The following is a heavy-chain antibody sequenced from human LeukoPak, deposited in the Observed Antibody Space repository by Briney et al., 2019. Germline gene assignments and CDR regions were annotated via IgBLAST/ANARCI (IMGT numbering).Heavy chain of an antibody. CDR2: IYYSGST. Sequence: SETLSLTCAVYGGSFSGYYWSWIRQPPGKGLEWIGYIYYSGSTNYNPSLKSRVTISVDTSKNQFSLKLSSVTAADTAVYYCARLNYYDSSGYNKAIDYWGQGTLVTVSS. CDR3: ARLNYYDSSGYNKAIDY. J-gene: IGHJ4*02. V-gene: IGHV4-59*08. CDR1: GGSFSGYY. D-gene: IGHD3-22*01.